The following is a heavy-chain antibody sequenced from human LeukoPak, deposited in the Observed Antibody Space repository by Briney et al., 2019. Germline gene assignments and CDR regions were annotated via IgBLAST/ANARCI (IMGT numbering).Heavy chain of an antibody. V-gene: IGHV5-51*01. CDR1: GYSFTSYW. D-gene: IGHD4-17*01. CDR3: ARPPHGDYALSGNYFDY. Sequence: GESLKISCKGSGYSFTSYWIGWVRQMPGKGLEWMGIIYPGDSDTRYSPSFQGQVTISADKSISPAYLQWSSLKASDTAMYYCARPPHGDYALSGNYFDYWGQGTLVTVSS. J-gene: IGHJ4*02. CDR2: IYPGDSDT.